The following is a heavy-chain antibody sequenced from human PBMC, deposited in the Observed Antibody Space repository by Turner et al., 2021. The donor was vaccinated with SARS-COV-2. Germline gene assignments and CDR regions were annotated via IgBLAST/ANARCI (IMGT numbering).Heavy chain of an antibody. J-gene: IGHJ4*02. CDR3: ARGEFIAVAGTQYFDY. CDR2: INPNSGGT. Sequence: QVQLVQSGAEVKKPGASVKVSCKASGYTFTGYYMHWVRQAPGQGLEWMGWINPNSGGTNYAQKFQGRVTMTRDTSISTAYMELSRLRSDDTAVYYCARGEFIAVAGTQYFDYWGQGTLVTFSS. V-gene: IGHV1-2*02. D-gene: IGHD6-19*01. CDR1: GYTFTGYY.